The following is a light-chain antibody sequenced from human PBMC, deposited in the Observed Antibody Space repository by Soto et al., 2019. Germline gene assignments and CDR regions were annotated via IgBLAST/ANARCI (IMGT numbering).Light chain of an antibody. V-gene: IGKV4-1*01. CDR1: HSVLYSSNNKNY. J-gene: IGKJ1*01. Sequence: DIVMTQSPDSLAVSLGERATINCKSIHSVLYSSNNKNYLAWYQQKPGQPPKLLIYCASTRESGVPDRFSGSGSCTYFTRTISSLQAEDVEVYYGPQYYRPWTFGQGTKVEIK. CDR2: CAS. CDR3: PQYYRPWT.